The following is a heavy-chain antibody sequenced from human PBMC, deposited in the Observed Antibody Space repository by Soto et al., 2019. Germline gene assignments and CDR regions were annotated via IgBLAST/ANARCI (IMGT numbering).Heavy chain of an antibody. V-gene: IGHV3-21*01. CDR1: GFSFSTYC. J-gene: IGHJ6*02. CDR2: ISSSSTYI. Sequence: EVQLVESGGGLVKPGGSLRLSCAASGFSFSTYCMNWVHQAPGKGLEWVSAISSSSTYIYYGDSVKGRFTISRDNAKNSLYLQMNSLRAEDTAVYYCARIGTAAAIGTYGMDVWGQGTTVTVSS. D-gene: IGHD2-2*01. CDR3: ARIGTAAAIGTYGMDV.